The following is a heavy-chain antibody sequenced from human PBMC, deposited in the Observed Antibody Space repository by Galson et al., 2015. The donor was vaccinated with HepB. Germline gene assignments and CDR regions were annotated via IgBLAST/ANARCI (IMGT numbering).Heavy chain of an antibody. CDR1: GGTFSSYA. CDR3: ARALTQQNYYYYYYMDV. V-gene: IGHV1-69*13. Sequence: SVKVSCKASGGTFSSYAISWVRQAPGQGLEWMGGIIPIFGTANYAQKFQGRVTITADESTSTAYMELSSLRSEDTAVYYCARALTQQNYYYYYYMDVWGKGTTVTVSS. D-gene: IGHD1/OR15-1a*01. CDR2: IIPIFGTA. J-gene: IGHJ6*03.